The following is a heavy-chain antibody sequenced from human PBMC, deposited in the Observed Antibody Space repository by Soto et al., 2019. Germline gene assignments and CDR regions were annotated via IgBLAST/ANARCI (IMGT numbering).Heavy chain of an antibody. CDR2: INSDGSRT. CDR3: ARETYRGFYSDY. Sequence: EVHLVESGGGLVQAGGSLRLSCAASGFTFTDYWTHWVRQAPGKGLVWVSRINSDGSRTSYADSVTGRFTISRDNAKNTLYLQMNSLRVEDTALYYCARETYRGFYSDYWGQGTLVTVSS. V-gene: IGHV3-74*01. J-gene: IGHJ4*02. D-gene: IGHD4-4*01. CDR1: GFTFTDYW.